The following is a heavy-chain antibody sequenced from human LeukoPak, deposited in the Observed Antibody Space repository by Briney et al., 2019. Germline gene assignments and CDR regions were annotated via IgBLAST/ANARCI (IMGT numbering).Heavy chain of an antibody. J-gene: IGHJ4*02. CDR1: GFTFSSYG. V-gene: IGHV3-30*18. Sequence: GGSLRLSCAASGFTFSSYGMHWVRQAPGKGLEWVAVISYDGSNKYYADSVKGRFTISRDNSKNTLYLQMNSLRAEDTAVYYCAKGSGYCSGGSCYPQYYSDYWGQGTLVTVSS. D-gene: IGHD2-15*01. CDR3: AKGSGYCSGGSCYPQYYSDY. CDR2: ISYDGSNK.